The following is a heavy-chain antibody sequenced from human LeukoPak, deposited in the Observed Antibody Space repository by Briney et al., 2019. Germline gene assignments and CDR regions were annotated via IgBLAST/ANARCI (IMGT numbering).Heavy chain of an antibody. V-gene: IGHV3-21*01. D-gene: IGHD6-19*01. J-gene: IGHJ4*02. Sequence: GGSLRLSCAASGFTVSSHYMSWVRQAPGKGLEWVSSITTSSTYISYADSVKGRFTISRDNAKNSLYLQMNSLRAEDTAVYYCARGKYSSGWFDYWGQGTLVTVSS. CDR1: GFTVSSHY. CDR2: ITTSSTYI. CDR3: ARGKYSSGWFDY.